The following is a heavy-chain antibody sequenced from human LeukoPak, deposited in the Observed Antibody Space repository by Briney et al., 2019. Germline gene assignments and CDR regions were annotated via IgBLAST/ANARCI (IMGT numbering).Heavy chain of an antibody. CDR2: IYSGGST. CDR1: GFIVSSNS. Sequence: GGSLRLSCAASGFIVSSNSMSLVRQAPGKGLEWVSVIYSGGSTYYADSVKGRFTISRDNSKNTLYLEMNSLRAEDTAVYYCARVTVVSDAFDIWGRGTMVTVSS. CDR3: ARVTVVSDAFDI. D-gene: IGHD2-15*01. J-gene: IGHJ3*02. V-gene: IGHV3-53*01.